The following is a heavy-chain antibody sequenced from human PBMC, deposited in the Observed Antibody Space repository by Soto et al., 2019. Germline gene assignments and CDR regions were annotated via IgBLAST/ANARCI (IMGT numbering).Heavy chain of an antibody. V-gene: IGHV4-61*01. CDR3: AKATAAGVIDY. Sequence: SETLSLTCSVSGGSVSDKTYYWSWIRQPPGKRLEWIGYVYYSGTTNYNPSLKSRVTISVDLSKNRFSLRLSSVTTADTAVYYCAKATAAGVIDYWGRGTLVTVSS. CDR2: VYYSGTT. J-gene: IGHJ4*02. CDR1: GGSVSDKTYY. D-gene: IGHD6-13*01.